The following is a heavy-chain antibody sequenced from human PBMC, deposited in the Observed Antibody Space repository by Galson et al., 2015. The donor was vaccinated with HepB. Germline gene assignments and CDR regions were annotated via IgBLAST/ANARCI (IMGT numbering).Heavy chain of an antibody. D-gene: IGHD6-19*01. Sequence: CAISGDSVSSDSGSWNWIRQSPSRGLEWLGRTYYRSKWYNDYAASMKTRITINPDTSENQFSLQLSSVTPEDTAVYYCTSGWAFAIWGQGTMVTVSS. V-gene: IGHV6-1*01. CDR3: TSGWAFAI. J-gene: IGHJ3*02. CDR2: TYYRSKWYN. CDR1: GDSVSSDSGS.